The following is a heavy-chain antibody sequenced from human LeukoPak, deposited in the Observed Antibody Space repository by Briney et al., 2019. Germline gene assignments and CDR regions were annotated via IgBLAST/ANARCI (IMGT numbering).Heavy chain of an antibody. Sequence: SETLSLTCTVSAGSISSHYWSWIRQPPGKGLEWIGYIYSSGSTNYNPSLKSRVTISVDTSKNQFSLKLSSVAAADTAVYYCARVDEGGYYYYGMDVWGQGTTVTVSS. CDR2: IYSSGST. CDR1: AGSISSHY. J-gene: IGHJ6*02. D-gene: IGHD3-16*01. CDR3: ARVDEGGYYYYGMDV. V-gene: IGHV4-59*11.